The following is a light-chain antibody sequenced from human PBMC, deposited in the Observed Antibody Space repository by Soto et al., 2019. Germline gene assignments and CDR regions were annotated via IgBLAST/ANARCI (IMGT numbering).Light chain of an antibody. CDR2: EVV. J-gene: IGLJ1*01. CDR3: KSYAGSNTYV. CDR1: KNDIGVYDF. Sequence: QSALTQPXSASGSPGQSVTISCTGTKNDIGVYDFVSWYQHHPGKAPRLIIYEVVQRPSGVPDRFSGSKSGNTASLTVSGLQAADEADYFCKSYAGSNTYVFGSGTKVTVL. V-gene: IGLV2-8*01.